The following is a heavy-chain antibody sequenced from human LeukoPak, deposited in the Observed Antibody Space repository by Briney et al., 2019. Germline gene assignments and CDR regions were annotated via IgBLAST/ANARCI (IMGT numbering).Heavy chain of an antibody. J-gene: IGHJ4*02. Sequence: ASVKVSCKASGGTFSSYAISWVRQAPGQGLEWMGGIIPIFGTANYARKFQGRVTITADESTSTAYMELSSLRSEDTAVYYCARDGSSGWSFLYYFDYWGQGTLVTVSS. CDR2: IIPIFGTA. D-gene: IGHD6-19*01. CDR1: GGTFSSYA. V-gene: IGHV1-69*13. CDR3: ARDGSSGWSFLYYFDY.